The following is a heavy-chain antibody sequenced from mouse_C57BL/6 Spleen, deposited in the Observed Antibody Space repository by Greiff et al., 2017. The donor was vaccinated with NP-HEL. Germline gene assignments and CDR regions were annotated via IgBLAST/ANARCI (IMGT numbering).Heavy chain of an antibody. CDR3: ARHGDYGSSYDYAMDY. J-gene: IGHJ4*01. D-gene: IGHD1-1*01. Sequence: QVQLQQSGPELVKPGASVKISCKASGYAFSSSWMNWVKQRPGKGLEWIGRIYPGDGDTNYNGKFKGKATLTADKSSSTAYMQRSSLTSEDSAVYFCARHGDYGSSYDYAMDYWGQGTSVTVSS. CDR2: IYPGDGDT. CDR1: GYAFSSSW. V-gene: IGHV1-82*01.